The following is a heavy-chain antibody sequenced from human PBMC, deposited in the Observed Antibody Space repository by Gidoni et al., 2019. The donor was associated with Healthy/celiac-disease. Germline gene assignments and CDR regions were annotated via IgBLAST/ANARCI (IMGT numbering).Heavy chain of an antibody. CDR3: VKTPRNIVVITQLDW. CDR2: ISSNGGST. CDR1: GFTFSSYA. V-gene: IGHV3-64D*06. D-gene: IGHD3-22*01. Sequence: EVQLVESGGGLVQPGGSLRLSCSASGFTFSSYAMHWVRQAPGKGLEYVSAISSNGGSTYYADSVKGRFTISRDNSKNTLYLQMSSLRAEDTAVYYCVKTPRNIVVITQLDWWGQGTLVTVSS. J-gene: IGHJ4*02.